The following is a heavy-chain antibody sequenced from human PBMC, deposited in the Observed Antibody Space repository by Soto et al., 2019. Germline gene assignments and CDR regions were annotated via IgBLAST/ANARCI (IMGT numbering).Heavy chain of an antibody. V-gene: IGHV3-23*01. CDR2: ISGSGGST. CDR1: GFTFSSYA. J-gene: IGHJ4*02. CDR3: AKSHLLWPTRNYFDY. Sequence: EVQLLESGGGLVQPGGSLRLSCAASGFTFSSYAMSWVRQAPGKGLEWVPAISGSGGSTYYADSVKGRFTISRDNSKNTLYLQMNSLRAEDTAVYYCAKSHLLWPTRNYFDYWGQGTLVTVSS. D-gene: IGHD2-21*01.